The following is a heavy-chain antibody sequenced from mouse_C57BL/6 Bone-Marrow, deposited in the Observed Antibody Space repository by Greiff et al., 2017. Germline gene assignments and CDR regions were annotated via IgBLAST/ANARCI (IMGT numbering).Heavy chain of an antibody. Sequence: QVQLQQPGAELVKPGASVKMSCKASGYTFTSYWITWVKQRPGQGLEWIGDIYPGSGSTNYNEKFKSKATLTVDTSSSTAYMQLSSLTSGDSAVYNGKRSRYYDYGGRYWGQGTLGTRPA. CDR3: KRSRYYDYGGRY. J-gene: IGHJ3*01. D-gene: IGHD2-4*01. V-gene: IGHV1-55*01. CDR2: IYPGSGST. CDR1: GYTFTSYW.